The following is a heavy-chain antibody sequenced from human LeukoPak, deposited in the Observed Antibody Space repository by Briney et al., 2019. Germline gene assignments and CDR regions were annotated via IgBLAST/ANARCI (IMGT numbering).Heavy chain of an antibody. D-gene: IGHD4-17*01. V-gene: IGHV4-59*11. CDR2: ISYIGTT. J-gene: IGHJ3*02. CDR3: ARDLVTVTKGFDI. Sequence: SETLSLTCAVSGDSFSSHYWTWIRQPPGRGPEWIGYISYIGTTNYNPSLKSRVTISIDTSKNQFSLKLSSVTTADTAVYYCARDLVTVTKGFDIWGLGTRVSVSS. CDR1: GDSFSSHY.